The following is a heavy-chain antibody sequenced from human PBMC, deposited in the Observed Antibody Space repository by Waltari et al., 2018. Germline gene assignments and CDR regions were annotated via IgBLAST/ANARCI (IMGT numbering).Heavy chain of an antibody. CDR3: ARVDMVQGEKSFEY. Sequence: QVQLQESGPGLVKPSEALSVTCTVCGGSVMRYYWSCIRQPPGKGLEWIGYIYYSGSTNYNPSLKSRVTISVDTSKNQFSLKLSSVTAADTAVYYCARVDMVQGEKSFEYWGQGTLVTVSS. V-gene: IGHV4-59*02. J-gene: IGHJ4*02. CDR1: GGSVMRYY. D-gene: IGHD3-10*01. CDR2: IYYSGST.